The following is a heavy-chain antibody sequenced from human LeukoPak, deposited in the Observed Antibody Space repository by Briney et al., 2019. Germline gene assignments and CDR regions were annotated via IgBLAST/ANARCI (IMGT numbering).Heavy chain of an antibody. J-gene: IGHJ4*02. V-gene: IGHV3-7*01. CDR3: TRRLDD. D-gene: IGHD3-16*01. CDR2: IKHDESEK. CDR1: GFSFNSDW. Sequence: EGSLRLSCAASGFSFNSDWMDWVRQAPGKGLEWVANIKHDESEKNYLDSVKGRFTISRDNAQNSLYLQMNGLRVEDTAVYYCTRRLDDWGQGTLVTVSS.